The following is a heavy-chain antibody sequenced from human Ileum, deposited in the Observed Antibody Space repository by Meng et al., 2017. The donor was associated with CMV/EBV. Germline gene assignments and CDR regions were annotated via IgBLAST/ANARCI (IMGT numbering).Heavy chain of an antibody. V-gene: IGHV3-7*01. CDR1: GFTFSSYW. D-gene: IGHD4-23*01. Sequence: GGSLRLSCAASGFTFSSYWMSWVRQAPGKGLEWVANIKQDGSEIYYVDSVKGRFTISRDNAKNSLYLQMNSLRAEDTAVYYCARAPDYGGNSFDYWGQGTLVTVSS. CDR2: IKQDGSEI. CDR3: ARAPDYGGNSFDY. J-gene: IGHJ4*02.